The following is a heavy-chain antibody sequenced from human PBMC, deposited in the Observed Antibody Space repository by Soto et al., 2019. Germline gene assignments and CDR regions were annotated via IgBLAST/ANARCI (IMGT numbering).Heavy chain of an antibody. CDR3: ARDDSDYGDYGPSWYFDL. CDR1: GFTFSSYS. J-gene: IGHJ2*01. Sequence: GGSLRLSCAASGFTFSSYSMNWVRQAPGKGLEWVSSISSSSSYIYYADSVKGRFTISRDNAKNSLYLQMNSLRAEDTAVYYWARDDSDYGDYGPSWYFDLWGRGTLVTVSS. CDR2: ISSSSSYI. V-gene: IGHV3-21*01. D-gene: IGHD4-17*01.